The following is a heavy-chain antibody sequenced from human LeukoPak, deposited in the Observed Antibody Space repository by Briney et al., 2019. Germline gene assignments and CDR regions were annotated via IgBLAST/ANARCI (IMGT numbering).Heavy chain of an antibody. CDR1: GGTFSSYA. D-gene: IGHD2-2*01. J-gene: IGHJ4*02. V-gene: IGHV1-69*13. CDR3: ARGLGIAAMSYFDY. CDR2: IIPIFGTA. Sequence: SVKVSCKAAGGTFSSYAISWVRQAPGQGLEWMGGIIPIFGTANYAQKFQGRVTITADESTSTAYMELSSLRSEDTAVYYCARGLGIAAMSYFDYWDQGTLVTVSS.